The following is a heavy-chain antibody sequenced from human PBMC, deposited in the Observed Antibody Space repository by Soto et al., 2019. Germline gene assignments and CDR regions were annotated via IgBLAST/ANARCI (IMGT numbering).Heavy chain of an antibody. V-gene: IGHV6-1*01. Sequence: SQTLSLTCAISGDSVSSNTHSWNWIRQSPSRGLEWLGRTYFRSKWYNDYAVSVKSRIIINPDTSNNQFSLQLNSVTPEDTAVYFCAKGDNLGPKTGYAFDPWGQGIIVTVVS. D-gene: IGHD5-12*01. CDR2: TYFRSKWYN. CDR3: AKGDNLGPKTGYAFDP. CDR1: GDSVSSNTHS. J-gene: IGHJ5*02.